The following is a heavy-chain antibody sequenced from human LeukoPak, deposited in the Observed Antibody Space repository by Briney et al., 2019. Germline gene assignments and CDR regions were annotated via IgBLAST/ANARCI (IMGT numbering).Heavy chain of an antibody. V-gene: IGHV4-61*01. CDR3: ARVTDCSSTSCFFQH. Sequence: SETLSLTCTVSGGSITSSSYYWSWIRQPPGKGLEWIGYIYYSGSTNYNPSLKSRVTISVDTSKNQFSLKLSSVTAADTAVYYCARVTDCSSTSCFFQHWGQGTLVTVSS. J-gene: IGHJ1*01. CDR2: IYYSGST. D-gene: IGHD2-2*01. CDR1: GGSITSSSYY.